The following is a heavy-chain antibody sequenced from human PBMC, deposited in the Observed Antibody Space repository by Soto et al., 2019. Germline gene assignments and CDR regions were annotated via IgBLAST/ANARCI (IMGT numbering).Heavy chain of an antibody. J-gene: IGHJ6*02. CDR1: GDSVSSDSAA. V-gene: IGHV6-1*01. CDR3: AAISWFRGMDV. D-gene: IGHD3-10*01. CDR2: TYYRSKWNN. Sequence: QIQLQQSGPGLVKPSQTLSLTCAISGDSVSSDSAAWSWIRQSPSRGLEWLGRTYYRSKWNNDYAVSVRSRVTINPDTSKNQFSLQLYSLTPEDTAVYYCAAISWFRGMDVWGQGTPVTVSS.